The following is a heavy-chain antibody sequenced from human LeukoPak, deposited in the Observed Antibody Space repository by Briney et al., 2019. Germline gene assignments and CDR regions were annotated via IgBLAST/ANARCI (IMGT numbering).Heavy chain of an antibody. V-gene: IGHV1-18*01. D-gene: IGHD1-26*01. CDR1: GYTFTSYG. CDR2: ISAYNGNT. CDR3: ARVDSGSRQPSPPGY. Sequence: ASVKVSCKASGYTFTSYGISWVRQAPGQGLEWMGWISAYNGNTNYAQKLQGRVTMTTDTSTSTAYMELRSLRSDDTAVYYCARVDSGSRQPSPPGYWGQGTLVTVSS. J-gene: IGHJ4*02.